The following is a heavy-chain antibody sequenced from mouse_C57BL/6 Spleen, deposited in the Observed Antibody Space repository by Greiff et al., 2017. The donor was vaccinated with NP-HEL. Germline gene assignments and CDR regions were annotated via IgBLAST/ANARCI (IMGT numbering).Heavy chain of an antibody. V-gene: IGHV1-55*01. CDR2: IYPGSGST. J-gene: IGHJ4*01. CDR3: ARHENRALGPTGLYAMDY. Sequence: QVQLQQPGAELVKPGASVKMSCKASGYTFTSYWITWVKQRPGQGLEWIGDIYPGSGSTNYNEKFKSKATLTADKSSSTVYMELSRLTSEDSAVYFCARHENRALGPTGLYAMDYWGQGTSVTVSS. CDR1: GYTFTSYW. D-gene: IGHD3-1*01.